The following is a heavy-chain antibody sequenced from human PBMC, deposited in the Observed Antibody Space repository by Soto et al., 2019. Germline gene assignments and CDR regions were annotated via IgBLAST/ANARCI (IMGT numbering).Heavy chain of an antibody. V-gene: IGHV3-23*01. CDR3: AKVNTGYSSGCPT. CDR1: GFTFSSYA. Sequence: GGSLRLSCAASGFTFSSYAMSWVRQVPGKGLEWVSAISGSGGSTYYADSVKGRFTISRDNSKNTLYLQMNSLRAEDTAVYYCAKVNTGYSSGCPTWGQGTLVTVSS. J-gene: IGHJ5*02. CDR2: ISGSGGST. D-gene: IGHD6-19*01.